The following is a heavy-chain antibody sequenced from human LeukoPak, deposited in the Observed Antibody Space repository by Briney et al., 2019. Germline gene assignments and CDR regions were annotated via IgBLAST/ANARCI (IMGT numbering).Heavy chain of an antibody. CDR1: GFTFRSYS. CDR3: ARDRLAVAGRYYYYGMDV. Sequence: GGSLSLSCAASGFTFRSYSMNWLRQAPGKGLEGVSSISSSSSYIYYADSVKGRFTISRDNAKNSLHLQMNSLRAEDTAVYYCARDRLAVAGRYYYYGMDVWGQGTTVTVSS. D-gene: IGHD6-19*01. V-gene: IGHV3-21*01. CDR2: ISSSSSYI. J-gene: IGHJ6*02.